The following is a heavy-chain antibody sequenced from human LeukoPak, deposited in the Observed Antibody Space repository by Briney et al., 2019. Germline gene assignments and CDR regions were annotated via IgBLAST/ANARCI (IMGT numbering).Heavy chain of an antibody. Sequence: GGSLRLSCAASGFTFSSNGMSWVRQAPGKGLEWVSSITGSGGNTYYAASVKGRFTISRDNSKNTLYLQMNSLRAEDTAVYYCAKDIAFGWNYQDYWGQGTLVTVSS. CDR1: GFTFSSNG. CDR3: AKDIAFGWNYQDY. J-gene: IGHJ4*02. CDR2: ITGSGGNT. D-gene: IGHD1-7*01. V-gene: IGHV3-23*01.